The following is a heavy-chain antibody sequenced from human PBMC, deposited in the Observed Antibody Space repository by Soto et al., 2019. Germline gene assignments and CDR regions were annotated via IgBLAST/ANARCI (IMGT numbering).Heavy chain of an antibody. Sequence: QVQLQQWGAGLLKPSETLSLTCAVYGGSFSGYYWSWIRQPPGKGLEWIGEINHSGSTNYNPSLKSRVTISVDTSKNQVSLKLSSVTAADTAVYYCARMRRGLGRAFDIWGQGTMVTVSS. CDR2: INHSGST. J-gene: IGHJ3*02. V-gene: IGHV4-34*01. CDR3: ARMRRGLGRAFDI. D-gene: IGHD3-16*01. CDR1: GGSFSGYY.